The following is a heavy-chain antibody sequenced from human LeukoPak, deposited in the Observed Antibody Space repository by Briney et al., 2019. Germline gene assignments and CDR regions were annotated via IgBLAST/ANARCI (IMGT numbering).Heavy chain of an antibody. V-gene: IGHV4-59*01. CDR2: IYYSGST. CDR3: ARVTGYMIEDYFDY. Sequence: PSETLSLTCAVYGGSFSGYYWSWIRQPPGKGLEWIGYIYYSGSTNYNPSLKSRVTISVDTSKNQFSLRLRSVTAADTAVYYCARVTGYMIEDYFDYWGQGTLVTVSS. CDR1: GGSFSGYY. D-gene: IGHD3-22*01. J-gene: IGHJ4*02.